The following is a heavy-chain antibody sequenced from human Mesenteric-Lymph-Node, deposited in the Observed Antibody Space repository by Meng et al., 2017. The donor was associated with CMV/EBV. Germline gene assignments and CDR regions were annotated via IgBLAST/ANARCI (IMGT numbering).Heavy chain of an antibody. V-gene: IGHV3-23*01. D-gene: IGHD1-14*01. CDR1: GFTFSSYA. CDR2: ISGSGGST. J-gene: IGHJ6*02. CDR3: AKPESRGEPYYYYGMDV. Sequence: GESLKISCAASGFTFSSYAMSWVRQAPGKGLEWVSAISGSGGSTYYADSVKGRFTISRDNSKNTLYLQMNSLRAEDTAVYYCAKPESRGEPYYYYGMDVWGQGTTVTVSS.